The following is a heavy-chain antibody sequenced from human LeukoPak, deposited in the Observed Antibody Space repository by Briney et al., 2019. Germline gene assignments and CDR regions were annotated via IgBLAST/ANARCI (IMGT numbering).Heavy chain of an antibody. CDR2: INGDGSIT. V-gene: IGHV3-74*01. CDR1: GVTFRSYW. CDR3: ARSYNNAFDI. D-gene: IGHD1-1*01. J-gene: IGHJ3*02. Sequence: GGSLRLSCAASGVTFRSYWMHWVRQAPGKGRVWVSRINGDGSITDYADSVKGRFTIPRANAKNTLYLQMNSLRAEDTAVYYCARSYNNAFDIWGQGTMVTVSS.